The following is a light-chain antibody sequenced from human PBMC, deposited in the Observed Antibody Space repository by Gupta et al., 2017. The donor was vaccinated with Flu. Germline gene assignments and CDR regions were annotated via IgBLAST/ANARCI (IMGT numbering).Light chain of an antibody. J-gene: IGKJ2*03. CDR3: QQYGSSRYS. CDR1: QSVSSSY. CDR2: GAS. Sequence: EIVLTQSPDTLSLSPGQRATLSCRASQSVSSSYFAWYQQKPGQAPRLLMYGASNRAIGIPDRFSGSGSGTDVTLTMSRLEAEDFAVYYCQQYGSSRYSFGQGTKLEI. V-gene: IGKV3-20*01.